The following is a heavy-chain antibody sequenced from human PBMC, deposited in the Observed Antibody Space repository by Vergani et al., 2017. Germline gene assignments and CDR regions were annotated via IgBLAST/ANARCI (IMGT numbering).Heavy chain of an antibody. J-gene: IGHJ5*02. CDR2: IYSGGST. CDR3: ARVGRDGYNFGWFDP. V-gene: IGHV3-53*04. D-gene: IGHD5-24*01. Sequence: EVQLVESGGGLVQPGGSLRLSCAASGFTVSSNYMSWVRQAPGKGLEWVSVIYSGGSTYYADSVKGRFTISRHNSKNTLYLQMNSLRAEDTAVYYWARVGRDGYNFGWFDPWGQGTLVTVSS. CDR1: GFTVSSNY.